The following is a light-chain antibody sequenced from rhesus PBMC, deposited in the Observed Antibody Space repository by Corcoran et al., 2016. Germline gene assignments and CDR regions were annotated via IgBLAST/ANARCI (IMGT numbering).Light chain of an antibody. CDR3: QQYSSSPPT. J-gene: IGKJ4*01. V-gene: IGKV1-22*01. CDR2: MAS. CDR1: QSVSTW. Sequence: DIQMTQSPSSLSASVGDTVTITCRASQSVSTWLAWYQQKQGKAPRLLVYMASLLQSGVPSRFGGSGSGTDCTLTINSLQSEDFATYCCQQYSSSPPTFGGGTKV.